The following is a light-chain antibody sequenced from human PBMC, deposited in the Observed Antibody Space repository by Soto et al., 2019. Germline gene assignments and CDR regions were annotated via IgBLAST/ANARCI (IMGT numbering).Light chain of an antibody. V-gene: IGKV4-1*01. Sequence: DIVMTQSPDSLAVSLGERATINCKSSQSVLFSSNNKNYFAWYQQKPGQPPKLLIYWASTRESGVPNRSRGIVAGTDFTLTISSPHAEDVAVYHCQQSYRPPFTFRQGTRLEIK. CDR1: QSVLFSSNNKNY. CDR3: QQSYRPPFT. CDR2: WAS. J-gene: IGKJ5*01.